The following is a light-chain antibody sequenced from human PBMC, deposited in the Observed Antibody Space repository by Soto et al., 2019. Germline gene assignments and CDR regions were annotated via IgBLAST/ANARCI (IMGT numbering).Light chain of an antibody. CDR3: QQYGSSPPT. Sequence: EIVLTQSPGTLSLSPGERATLSCRASQSVSSNYLAWYRRKPGQAPRLLIYGASNRATDIPGRFSGSGSGTDFTLTITRLEPEDFAVYYCQQYGSSPPTFGQGTKVEIK. CDR2: GAS. CDR1: QSVSSNY. J-gene: IGKJ1*01. V-gene: IGKV3-20*01.